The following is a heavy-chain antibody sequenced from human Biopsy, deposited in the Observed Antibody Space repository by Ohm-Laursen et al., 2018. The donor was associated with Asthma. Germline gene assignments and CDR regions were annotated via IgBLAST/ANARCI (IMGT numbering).Heavy chain of an antibody. CDR1: GDILSSFG. CDR2: VIPIYGTT. Sequence: SSVKVSCKVHGDILSSFGIKWVRKAPGQGLEWMGGVIPIYGTTHTAQKFQGRVTITADESTSTAYMELTSLRKEDTAVYYCARGVDRVTGLLDHFDSWGQGTLVTVSS. V-gene: IGHV1-69*01. D-gene: IGHD2-21*02. J-gene: IGHJ4*02. CDR3: ARGVDRVTGLLDHFDS.